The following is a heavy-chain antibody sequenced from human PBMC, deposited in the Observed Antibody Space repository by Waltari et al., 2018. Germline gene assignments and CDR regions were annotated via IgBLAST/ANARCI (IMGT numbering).Heavy chain of an antibody. CDR2: INPNSGGT. Sequence: QVQLVQSGAEVKKPGASVKVSCKASGYTFTGYYMHWVRQAPGQGLEWMGRINPNSGGTNYAQKFQGRVTMTRDTSISTAYMELSRLRSDDTALYYCARVLIAAAGRYMDYWGQGTLVTVSS. D-gene: IGHD6-13*01. CDR3: ARVLIAAAGRYMDY. V-gene: IGHV1-2*06. CDR1: GYTFTGYY. J-gene: IGHJ4*02.